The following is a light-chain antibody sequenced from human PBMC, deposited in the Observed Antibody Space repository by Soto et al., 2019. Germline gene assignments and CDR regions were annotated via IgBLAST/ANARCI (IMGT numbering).Light chain of an antibody. CDR1: QSVTSSY. V-gene: IGKV3-20*01. CDR3: QQYGSTPPA. J-gene: IGKJ2*01. CDR2: AAS. Sequence: EIVLTQSPGTLSLSPGERATLSCRASQSVTSSYLAWYQRKPGQAPRLLIFAASTRATGIPDRFSGSGAGTDFTLTISRLEPEDFALYYCQQYGSTPPAFGQGTKVELK.